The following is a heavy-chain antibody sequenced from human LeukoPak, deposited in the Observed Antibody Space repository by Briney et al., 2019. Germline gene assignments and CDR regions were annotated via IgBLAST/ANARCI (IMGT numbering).Heavy chain of an antibody. V-gene: IGHV3-30-3*01. CDR2: ILYDGSNK. Sequence: GRSLRLSCAASGFTFSSYAMHWVRQAPGKGLEWVAVILYDGSNKYYADSVKGRFTISRDNSKNTLYLQMNSLRAEDTAVYYCARVEGGQYYYGMDVWGQGTTVTVSS. CDR3: ARVEGGQYYYGMDV. J-gene: IGHJ6*02. CDR1: GFTFSSYA. D-gene: IGHD2-15*01.